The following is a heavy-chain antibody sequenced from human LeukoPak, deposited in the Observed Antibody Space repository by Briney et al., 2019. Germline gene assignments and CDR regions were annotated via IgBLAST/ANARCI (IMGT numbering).Heavy chain of an antibody. CDR2: MNTNSGNT. J-gene: IGHJ5*02. CDR3: ARGGDIAVVPAAMVGP. V-gene: IGHV1-8*01. D-gene: IGHD2-2*01. Sequence: ASVKVSCKASGYTFTSYDINWVRQATGQGLEWMGWMNTNSGNTGHAQKFQGRLTMTRDTSTNTAYMELSSLRSEDTAMYYCARGGDIAVVPAAMVGPWGQGTLVTVSS. CDR1: GYTFTSYD.